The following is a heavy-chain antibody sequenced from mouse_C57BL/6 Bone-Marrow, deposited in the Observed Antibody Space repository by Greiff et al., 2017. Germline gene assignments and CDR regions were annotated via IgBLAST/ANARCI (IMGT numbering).Heavy chain of an antibody. J-gene: IGHJ2*01. CDR2: ISDGGSYT. D-gene: IGHD2-12*01. CDR3: ALRENY. V-gene: IGHV5-4*03. Sequence: DVKLVESGGGLVKPGGSLKLSCAASGFTFSSYAMSWVRQTPEKRLEWVATISDGGSYTYYPDNVKGRFTISRDNAKNNLYLQMSHLKSEDTAMYCCALRENYWGQGTTLTVSS. CDR1: GFTFSSYA.